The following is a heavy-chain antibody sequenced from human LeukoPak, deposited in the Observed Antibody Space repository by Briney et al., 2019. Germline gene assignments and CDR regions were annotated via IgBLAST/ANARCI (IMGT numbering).Heavy chain of an antibody. Sequence: ASVKVSCKASGYTFTSYAMHWVRQAPGQRLEWMGWINAGNGNTKYSQKFQGRVTITRDTSASTAYMELSSLRSEDTAVYYCARDPAYDSGRSNWFDPWGQGTLVTVSS. CDR1: GYTFTSYA. CDR2: INAGNGNT. CDR3: ARDPAYDSGRSNWFDP. D-gene: IGHD3-10*01. J-gene: IGHJ5*02. V-gene: IGHV1-3*01.